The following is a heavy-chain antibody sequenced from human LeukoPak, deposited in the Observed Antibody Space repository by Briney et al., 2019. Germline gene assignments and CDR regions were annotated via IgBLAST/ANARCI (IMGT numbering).Heavy chain of an antibody. CDR3: ARDQAREYYYDSSGYPLFDY. Sequence: ASVKVSCKASGYTFTSYGISWVRQAPGQGLEWMGWISAYNGNTNYAQKLQGRVTMTTDTSTSTAYMELRSLRSDDTAVYYCARDQAREYYYDSSGYPLFDYWGQGTLVTVSS. CDR2: ISAYNGNT. D-gene: IGHD3-22*01. CDR1: GYTFTSYG. J-gene: IGHJ4*02. V-gene: IGHV1-18*01.